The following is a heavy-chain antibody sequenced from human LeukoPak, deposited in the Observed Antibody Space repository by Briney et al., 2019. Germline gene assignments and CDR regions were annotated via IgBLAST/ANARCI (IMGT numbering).Heavy chain of an antibody. J-gene: IGHJ3*02. Sequence: KPSGTLSLTCTVSGGSISSYYWSCIRQPPGKGLEWIGYIYYIGITNFNPSLKSRVTISLDMSKNQFSLKLSSVTAADTAMYYCARHVLGINAFDIWGQGTMVNGSP. CDR1: GGSISSYY. CDR3: ARHVLGINAFDI. D-gene: IGHD7-27*01. V-gene: IGHV4-59*08. CDR2: IYYIGIT.